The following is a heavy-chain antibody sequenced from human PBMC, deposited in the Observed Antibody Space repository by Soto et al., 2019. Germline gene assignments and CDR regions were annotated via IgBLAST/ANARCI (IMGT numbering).Heavy chain of an antibody. Sequence: QVQLVESGGGVVQPGRSLRLSCAASGFTFSPYTMQWVRQAPGKGLEWVAVISYDGSTEYNPDSVKGRFTISRDNTKNTVYLQMNSLRAEDTAIYYCARGGGFCGDDCYKGGIDYWGQGTLVTVSS. D-gene: IGHD2-21*02. J-gene: IGHJ4*02. CDR1: GFTFSPYT. CDR3: ARGGGFCGDDCYKGGIDY. CDR2: ISYDGSTE. V-gene: IGHV3-30-3*01.